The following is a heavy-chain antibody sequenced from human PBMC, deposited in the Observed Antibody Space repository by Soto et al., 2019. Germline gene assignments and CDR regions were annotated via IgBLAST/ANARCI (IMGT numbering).Heavy chain of an antibody. V-gene: IGHV1-46*01. J-gene: IGHJ4*02. CDR1: GYTFTSYY. D-gene: IGHD1-20*01. Sequence: ASVKVSCKASGYTFTSYYMHWVRQAPGQGLEWMGIINPSGGSTSYAQKFQGRVTMTRDTSTSTVYMELSSLRSEDTAVYYCESRSLTGINDYWGQRTLVTVSS. CDR3: ESRSLTGINDY. CDR2: INPSGGST.